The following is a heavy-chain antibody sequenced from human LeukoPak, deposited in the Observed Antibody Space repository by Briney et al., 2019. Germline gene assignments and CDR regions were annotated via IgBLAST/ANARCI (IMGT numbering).Heavy chain of an antibody. Sequence: GGSLRLSCAASGFTFSRYSMNWVRQAPGKGLEWVSPISSTSDYIFYADSVKGRFTISRDNADDSLYLQMNSPRAEDTAVYYCARDLSYYGSGSYYYFDYWGQGTLVTVSS. CDR2: ISSTSDYI. D-gene: IGHD3-10*01. V-gene: IGHV3-21*01. CDR1: GFTFSRYS. CDR3: ARDLSYYGSGSYYYFDY. J-gene: IGHJ4*02.